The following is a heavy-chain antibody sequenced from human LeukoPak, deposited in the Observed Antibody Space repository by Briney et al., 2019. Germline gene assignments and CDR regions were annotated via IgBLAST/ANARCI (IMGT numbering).Heavy chain of an antibody. CDR2: IWYDGSNI. CDR3: ARVVPAAMMPGDAFDI. V-gene: IGHV3-33*01. D-gene: IGHD2-2*01. CDR1: GFTFSSYG. J-gene: IGHJ3*02. Sequence: GGSLRLSCAASGFTFSSYGMHWVRQAPGKGLEWVAVIWYDGSNIYYADSVKGRFTISRDNSKNTLYLQMNSLRAEDTAVYYCARVVPAAMMPGDAFDIWGQGTMVTVSS.